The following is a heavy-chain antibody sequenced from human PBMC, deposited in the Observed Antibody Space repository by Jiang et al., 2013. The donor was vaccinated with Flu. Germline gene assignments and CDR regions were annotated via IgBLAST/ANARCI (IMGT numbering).Heavy chain of an antibody. CDR3: ARGLLEWELRSSDAFDI. CDR1: GGSFSGYY. CDR2: INHSGST. V-gene: IGHV4-34*01. J-gene: IGHJ3*02. Sequence: LLKPSETLSLTCAVYGGSFSGYYWSWIRQPPGKGLEWIGEINHSGSTNYNPSLKSRVTISVDTSKNQFSLKLCSVTAADTAVYYCARGLLEWELRSSDAFDIWGQGTMVTISS. D-gene: IGHD1-26*01.